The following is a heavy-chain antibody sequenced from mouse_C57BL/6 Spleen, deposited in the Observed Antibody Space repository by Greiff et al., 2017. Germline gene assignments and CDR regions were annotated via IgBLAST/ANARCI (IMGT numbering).Heavy chain of an antibody. V-gene: IGHV1-52*01. CDR1: GYTFTSYW. Sequence: VKLQQPGAELVRPGSSVKLSCKASGYTFTSYWMHWVKQRPIQGLEWIGNIDPSDSETHYNQKFKDKATLTVDKSSSTAYMQLSSLTSEDSAVYYCARSHYYGSRNYYAMDYWGQGTSVTVSS. J-gene: IGHJ4*01. CDR3: ARSHYYGSRNYYAMDY. CDR2: IDPSDSET. D-gene: IGHD1-1*01.